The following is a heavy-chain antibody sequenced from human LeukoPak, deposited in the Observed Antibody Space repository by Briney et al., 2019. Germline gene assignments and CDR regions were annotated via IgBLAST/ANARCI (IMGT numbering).Heavy chain of an antibody. Sequence: SETLSLTCTVSGGSISSGGYYWSWIRQPPGKGLEWIGYIYHSGNTYYNPSLKSRVTISADRSKNQFSLKLSSVTAADTAVYYCAGASLAYCGGNCYYYWYFDLWGRGTLVTVSS. J-gene: IGHJ2*01. CDR3: AGASLAYCGGNCYYYWYFDL. D-gene: IGHD2-21*02. V-gene: IGHV4-30-2*01. CDR2: IYHSGNT. CDR1: GGSISSGGYY.